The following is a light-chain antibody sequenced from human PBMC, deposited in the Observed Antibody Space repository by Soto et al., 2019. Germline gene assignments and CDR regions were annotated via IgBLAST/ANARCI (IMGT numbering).Light chain of an antibody. V-gene: IGKV3-20*01. CDR1: QSVSTN. CDR3: QQYGSSPIT. J-gene: IGKJ5*01. CDR2: GAS. Sequence: EIVMTQSPATLSVSPGERATLSFRASQSVSTNLAWYQQKPGQAPRLLIYGASSRATGIPDRFSGSGSGTDFTLTISRLEPEDFAVYYCQQYGSSPITFGQGTRLEIK.